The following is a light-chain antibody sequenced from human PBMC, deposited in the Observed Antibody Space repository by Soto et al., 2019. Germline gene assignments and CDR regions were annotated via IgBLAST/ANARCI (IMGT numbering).Light chain of an antibody. Sequence: QSALTQPASVSGSPGQSITISCTGTSNVFCSYYYVSLYQQHPGKAPKLMIYDVRNRPSGFFNRFSGSKSGNTASLTISGLHTEDEADYYCSSYVSSSTLVFGTGTKVTVL. J-gene: IGLJ1*01. V-gene: IGLV2-14*01. CDR1: SNVFCSYYY. CDR2: DVR. CDR3: SSYVSSSTLV.